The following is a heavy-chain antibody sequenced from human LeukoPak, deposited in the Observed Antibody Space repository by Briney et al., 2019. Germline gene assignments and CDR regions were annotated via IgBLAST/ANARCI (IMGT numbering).Heavy chain of an antibody. Sequence: GSLRLSCAASGFTFSSYAMSWVRQAPGKGLEWVSAISGSGGSTYYADSVKGRFTISRDNSKNTLYLQMNSLRAEDTAVYYCAKDYSWDIVVVPAAKSQGRNWFDPWGQGTLVTVSS. CDR2: ISGSGGST. V-gene: IGHV3-23*01. CDR3: AKDYSWDIVVVPAAKSQGRNWFDP. J-gene: IGHJ5*02. D-gene: IGHD2-2*01. CDR1: GFTFSSYA.